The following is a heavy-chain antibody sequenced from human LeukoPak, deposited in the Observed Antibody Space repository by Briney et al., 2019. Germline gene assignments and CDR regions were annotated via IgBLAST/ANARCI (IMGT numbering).Heavy chain of an antibody. V-gene: IGHV3-66*01. Sequence: GGSLRLSCEASGFTVSSNYMTWVRQAPGKGLEWVSVIYSGGTTYYADSVKGRFTVSRDNSKNTLYLQMNCLRAEDTAVYFCARGSCTGNSCYAFDYWGQGTLVTVSS. J-gene: IGHJ4*02. D-gene: IGHD2-2*01. CDR2: IYSGGTT. CDR1: GFTVSSNY. CDR3: ARGSCTGNSCYAFDY.